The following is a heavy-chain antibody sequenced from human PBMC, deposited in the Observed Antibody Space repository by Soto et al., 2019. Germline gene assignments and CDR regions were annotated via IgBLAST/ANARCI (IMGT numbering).Heavy chain of an antibody. Sequence: GSLRLSCAASGFTVSSDYMTWVRQAPGKGLEWLSTVYSGGTTYYADSVKGRFIISRDNSKNTLFLQMNNLRVEDTAMYYCARDPGYRDGMDVWGQGTTVTVSS. CDR3: ARDPGYRDGMDV. J-gene: IGHJ6*02. D-gene: IGHD5-18*01. CDR2: VYSGGTT. V-gene: IGHV3-66*01. CDR1: GFTVSSDY.